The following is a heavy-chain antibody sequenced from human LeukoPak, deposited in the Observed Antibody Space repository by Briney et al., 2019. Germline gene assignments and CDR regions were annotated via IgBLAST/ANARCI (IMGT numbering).Heavy chain of an antibody. V-gene: IGHV3-48*03. CDR3: ARGGYCSGGSCRWFDP. J-gene: IGHJ5*02. D-gene: IGHD2-15*01. CDR2: ISSSGSTI. Sequence: GGSLRLSCAASGFTFSSYEMNWVRQAPGKGLEWVSYISSSGSTIYYADSVKGRFTISRDNAKNSLYLRMNSLRAEDTAVCYCARGGYCSGGSCRWFDPWGQGTLVTVSS. CDR1: GFTFSSYE.